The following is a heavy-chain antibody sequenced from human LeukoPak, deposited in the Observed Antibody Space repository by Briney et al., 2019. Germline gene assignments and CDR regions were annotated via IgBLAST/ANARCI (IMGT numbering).Heavy chain of an antibody. CDR2: IYYSGST. V-gene: IGHV4-59*05. J-gene: IGHJ4*02. D-gene: IGHD3-16*01. Sequence: PGGSLRLSCAASGFTFSSYAMSWVRQAPGKGLEWIGSIYYSGSTYYNPSLKRRLTISVDTSKNQFSLKMSSVIAADTAVYYCATHTPRRSSYARNLHYWGQGILVAVSS. CDR1: GFTFSSYA. CDR3: ATHTPRRSSYARNLHY.